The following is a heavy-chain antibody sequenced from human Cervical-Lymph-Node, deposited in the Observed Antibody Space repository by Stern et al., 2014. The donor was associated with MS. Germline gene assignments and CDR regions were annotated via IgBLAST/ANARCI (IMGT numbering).Heavy chain of an antibody. CDR3: AREYSYGYKTGAFDI. CDR2: IKQDGSEK. D-gene: IGHD5-18*01. Sequence: EVQLVESGGGLVQPGGSLRLSCAASGFTFSSYWMSWVRQAPGKGLEWVANIKQDGSEKYYVDSVKGRFTISRDNAKNSLYLQMNSLRAEDTAVYYCAREYSYGYKTGAFDIWGQGTMVTVSS. J-gene: IGHJ3*02. V-gene: IGHV3-7*01. CDR1: GFTFSSYW.